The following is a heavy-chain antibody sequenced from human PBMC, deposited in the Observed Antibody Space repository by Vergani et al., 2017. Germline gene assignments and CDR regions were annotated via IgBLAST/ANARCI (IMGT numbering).Heavy chain of an antibody. J-gene: IGHJ5*02. CDR3: ARRYCSSTSCYGSTRWFDP. V-gene: IGHV5-51*03. D-gene: IGHD2-2*01. CDR1: GYSFTSYW. Sequence: EVQLVQSGAEVKKPGESLKISCKGSGYSFTSYWIGWVRQMPGKGLEWMGIIYPGDSDTRYSPSFQGQVTISANKSISTAYRQWSSLKASDTAMYYCARRYCSSTSCYGSTRWFDPWGQGTLVTVSS. CDR2: IYPGDSDT.